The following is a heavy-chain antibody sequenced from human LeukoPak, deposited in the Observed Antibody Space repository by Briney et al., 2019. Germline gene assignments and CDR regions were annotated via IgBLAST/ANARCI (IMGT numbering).Heavy chain of an antibody. D-gene: IGHD4-17*01. CDR3: ARVDTVTVPLAYDY. J-gene: IGHJ4*02. Sequence: ASVKVSCKASGGTFSSYAISWVRQAPGQGLGWMGGIIPIFGTANYAQKFQGRVTITADESTGTAYMELSSLRSEDTAVYYCARVDTVTVPLAYDYWGQGTLVTVSS. CDR2: IIPIFGTA. V-gene: IGHV1-69*13. CDR1: GGTFSSYA.